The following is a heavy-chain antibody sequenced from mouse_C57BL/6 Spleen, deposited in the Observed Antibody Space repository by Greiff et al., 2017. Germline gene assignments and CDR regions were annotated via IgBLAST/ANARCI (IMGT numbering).Heavy chain of an antibody. Sequence: VQLQQPGAELVKPGASVKMSCKASGYTFTSYWITWVKQRPGQGLEWIGDIYPGSGSTNYNEKFKSKATLTVDTSSSTAYMQLSSLTSEDSAVYYWARGYYGSSYHFDYWGQGTTLTVSS. V-gene: IGHV1-55*01. D-gene: IGHD1-1*01. CDR1: GYTFTSYW. CDR3: ARGYYGSSYHFDY. CDR2: IYPGSGST. J-gene: IGHJ2*01.